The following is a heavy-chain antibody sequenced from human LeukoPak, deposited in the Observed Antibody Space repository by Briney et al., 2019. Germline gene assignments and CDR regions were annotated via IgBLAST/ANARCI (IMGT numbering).Heavy chain of an antibody. CDR1: GFTVSSNY. Sequence: PGGSLRLSCAASGFTVSSNYMSWVRQAPGKGLEWVSVSYSGGSSYYADSVKGRFTISRDNSKNTLYLQMNSLRAEDTAVYYCAKDHQLTMVRGVIITDFDYWGQGTLVTVSS. J-gene: IGHJ4*02. CDR3: AKDHQLTMVRGVIITDFDY. D-gene: IGHD3-10*01. V-gene: IGHV3-53*01. CDR2: SYSGGSS.